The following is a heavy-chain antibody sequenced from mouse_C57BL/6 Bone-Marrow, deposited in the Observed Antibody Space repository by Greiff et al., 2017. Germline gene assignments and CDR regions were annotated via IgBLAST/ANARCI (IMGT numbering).Heavy chain of an antibody. Sequence: EVKLQESGPGLVKPSQSLSLTCSVTGYSITSGYYWNWIRQFPGNKLEWMGYISYDGSNNYNPSLKNQISITRDTSKNQFFLKLNSVTTEDTATYYCAFYSNYVGFAYWGQGTLVTVSA. D-gene: IGHD2-5*01. CDR3: AFYSNYVGFAY. J-gene: IGHJ3*01. V-gene: IGHV3-6*01. CDR1: GYSITSGYY. CDR2: ISYDGSN.